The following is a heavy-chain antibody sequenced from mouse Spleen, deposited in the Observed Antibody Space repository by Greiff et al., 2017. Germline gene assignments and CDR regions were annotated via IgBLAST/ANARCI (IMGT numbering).Heavy chain of an antibody. J-gene: IGHJ3*01. V-gene: IGHV3-6*01. Sequence: EVKLLESGPGLVKPSQSLSLTCSVTGYSITSGYYWNWIRQFPGNKLEWMGYISYDGSNNYNPSLKNRISITRDTSKNQFFLKLNSVTTEDTATYYCARDNLGWFAYWGQGTLVTVSA. CDR3: ARDNLGWFAY. D-gene: IGHD4-1*01. CDR2: ISYDGSN. CDR1: GYSITSGYY.